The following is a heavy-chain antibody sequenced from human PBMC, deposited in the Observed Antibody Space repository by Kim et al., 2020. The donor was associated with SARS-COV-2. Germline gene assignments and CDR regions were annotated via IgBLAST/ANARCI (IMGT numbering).Heavy chain of an antibody. CDR3: ARAATAIDNWFDP. D-gene: IGHD2-15*01. Sequence: NPSLKSRVTISVDTSKNQFSLKRSSVTAADTAVYYCARAATAIDNWFDPWGQGTLVTVSS. J-gene: IGHJ5*02. V-gene: IGHV4-59*01.